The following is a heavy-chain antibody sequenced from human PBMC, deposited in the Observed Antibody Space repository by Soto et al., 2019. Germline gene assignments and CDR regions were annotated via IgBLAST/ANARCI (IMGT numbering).Heavy chain of an antibody. Sequence: QVQLQESGPGLVKPSQTLSLTCTVSGGSISSGGYYWSWIRQHPGKGLEWIGYIYYSGSTYYNPSLKSRVTISVDTSENQFSLKLSSVTAADTASYYCARDYYASGSSGYYYYGMDVWGQGTTVTVSS. CDR1: GGSISSGGYY. CDR3: ARDYYASGSSGYYYYGMDV. CDR2: IYYSGST. V-gene: IGHV4-31*03. J-gene: IGHJ6*02. D-gene: IGHD3-10*01.